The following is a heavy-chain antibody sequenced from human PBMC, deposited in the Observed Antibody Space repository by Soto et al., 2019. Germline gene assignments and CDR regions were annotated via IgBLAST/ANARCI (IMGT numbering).Heavy chain of an antibody. V-gene: IGHV4-31*03. Sequence: LSLTCTVSGGSISSGGYYWSWIRQHPGKGLEWIGYIYYSGSTYYNPSLKSRVTISVDTSKNQFSLKLSSVTAADTAVYYCARDMTYYYDSSGYFDAFDIWGQGTMVTVSS. J-gene: IGHJ3*02. CDR3: ARDMTYYYDSSGYFDAFDI. CDR2: IYYSGST. CDR1: GGSISSGGYY. D-gene: IGHD3-22*01.